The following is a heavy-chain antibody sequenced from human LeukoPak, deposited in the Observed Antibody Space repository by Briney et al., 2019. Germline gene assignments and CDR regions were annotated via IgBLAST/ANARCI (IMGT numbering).Heavy chain of an antibody. D-gene: IGHD3-10*01. CDR1: GYTFTSYG. CDR2: ISAYNGNT. J-gene: IGHJ4*02. V-gene: IGHV1-18*01. Sequence: GASAKVSCKASGYTFTSYGISWVRQAPGQGLEWMGWISAYNGNTNYAQKLQGRVTMTTDTSTSTAYMELRSLRSDDTAVYYCAKIYGSGSYLWFDYWGQGTLVTVSS. CDR3: AKIYGSGSYLWFDY.